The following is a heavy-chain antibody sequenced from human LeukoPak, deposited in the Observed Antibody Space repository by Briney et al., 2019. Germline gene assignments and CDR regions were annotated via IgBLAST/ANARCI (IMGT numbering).Heavy chain of an antibody. CDR2: VNSNSGDT. V-gene: IGHV1-2*02. D-gene: IGHD1-26*01. CDR1: GYTFTGYY. J-gene: IGHJ5*01. CDR3: ARASGSYWWFDS. Sequence: GASVKVSCKASGYTFTGYYLHWVRQAPGQGLGWMGCVNSNSGDTNYAQKFQGSVTMTKDTSISTVYMELSRLRSDDASVYYCARASGSYWWFDSWGQGTLVTVSS.